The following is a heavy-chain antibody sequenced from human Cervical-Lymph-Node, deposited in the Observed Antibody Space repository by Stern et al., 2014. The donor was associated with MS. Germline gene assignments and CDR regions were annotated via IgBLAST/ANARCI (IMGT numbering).Heavy chain of an antibody. CDR1: GYTLTEMS. Sequence: VQLVESGAEVKKPGASVKVSCKVSGYTLTEMSMPWVRQAPGKGLEWMGGYDPQHGETVYAQKIQGRVTMAEDRSTDTAYMELTSLRSDDTAVYYCATHRGRVTYYYGLDVWGQGTTVTVSS. V-gene: IGHV1-24*01. D-gene: IGHD2-21*02. J-gene: IGHJ6*02. CDR3: ATHRGRVTYYYGLDV. CDR2: YDPQHGET.